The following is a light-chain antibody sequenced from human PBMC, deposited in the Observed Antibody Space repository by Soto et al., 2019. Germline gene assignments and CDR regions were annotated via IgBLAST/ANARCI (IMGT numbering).Light chain of an antibody. CDR3: QQYGSSLIT. Sequence: EIVLTQSPGTLSLSPGERATLSCRASQSMSSDHLAWYQQKPGQPPRLLLYGVSRRALGIPDRFSGSGSGTDFTLNISRLEPEDFAVYSCQQYGSSLITFGQGPRLDIK. CDR1: QSMSSDH. CDR2: GVS. V-gene: IGKV3-20*01. J-gene: IGKJ5*01.